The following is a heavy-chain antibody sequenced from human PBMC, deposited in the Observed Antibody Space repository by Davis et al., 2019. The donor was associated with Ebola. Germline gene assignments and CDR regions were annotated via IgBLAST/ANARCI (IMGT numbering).Heavy chain of an antibody. D-gene: IGHD2-15*01. Sequence: MPGGSLRLSCSVSGYSISSGYFWGWIRQPPGKGLEWIGSWYRSGNTNYSPSLKSRVTISVDTSKNQFSLRLNSVTAADTAVYYCARVNFCIGGSCYSHDHWGQGTLVTVSS. CDR2: WYRSGNT. CDR1: GYSISSGYF. CDR3: ARVNFCIGGSCYSHDH. V-gene: IGHV4-38-2*02. J-gene: IGHJ5*02.